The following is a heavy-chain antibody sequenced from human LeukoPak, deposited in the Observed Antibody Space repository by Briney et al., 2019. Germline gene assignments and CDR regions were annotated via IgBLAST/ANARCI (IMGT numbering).Heavy chain of an antibody. CDR3: ARVFLRCSSTSCSGGGRFFDY. V-gene: IGHV3-11*05. J-gene: IGHJ4*02. CDR1: GFTFSDYY. CDR2: ISSSSSYT. Sequence: GGSLRLSCAASGFTFSDYYMSWIRQAPGKGLEWVSYISSSSSYTNYADSVKGRFTISRDNAKNSLYLQMNSLRAEDTAVYYCARVFLRCSSTSCSGGGRFFDYWGQGTLVTVSS. D-gene: IGHD2-2*01.